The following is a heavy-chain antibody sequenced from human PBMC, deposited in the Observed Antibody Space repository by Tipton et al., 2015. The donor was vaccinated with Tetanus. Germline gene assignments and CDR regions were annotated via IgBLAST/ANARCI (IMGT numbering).Heavy chain of an antibody. D-gene: IGHD1-1*01. Sequence: QVQLAQSGPEVKKPGDSVRVSCKASGYTFTDYYIHWVRQTTRQGLERLVWIKPNSGATNYAKMFQGRVTLTRDTSNSAAYMELSSLTSDDTAVYFCAIDRTNDGSFLFDFWGQGSRLTVPS. J-gene: IGHJ4*02. CDR3: AIDRTNDGSFLFDF. CDR2: IKPNSGAT. CDR1: GYTFTDYY. V-gene: IGHV1-2*02.